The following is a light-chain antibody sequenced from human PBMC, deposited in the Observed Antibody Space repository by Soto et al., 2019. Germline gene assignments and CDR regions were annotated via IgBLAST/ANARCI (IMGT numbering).Light chain of an antibody. CDR2: GAS. CDR1: QSVSSSY. CDR3: QQERT. V-gene: IGKV3-20*01. Sequence: EIVLTQSPGTLSLSPGDRATLSCRASQSVSSSYLAWYQQKPGQAPRLLIYGASSRATGIPDRFSGSGSGPDFTLTSSRLEPEEFAVYYCQQERTFVQGTKVEIK. J-gene: IGKJ1*01.